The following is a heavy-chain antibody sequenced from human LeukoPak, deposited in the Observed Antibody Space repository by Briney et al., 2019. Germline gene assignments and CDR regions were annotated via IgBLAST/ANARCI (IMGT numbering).Heavy chain of an antibody. CDR1: GYTFTSYG. V-gene: IGHV1-18*01. D-gene: IGHD2-2*01. Sequence: GASVKVSCKASGYTFTSYGISWVRQAPGQGLEWMGWISAYNGNTNYAQKLQGRVTMTTDTSMSTAYMELRSLRSDDTAVYYCARDLNVVPAAILSRYYYGMDVWGQGTTVTVSS. CDR3: ARDLNVVPAAILSRYYYGMDV. CDR2: ISAYNGNT. J-gene: IGHJ6*02.